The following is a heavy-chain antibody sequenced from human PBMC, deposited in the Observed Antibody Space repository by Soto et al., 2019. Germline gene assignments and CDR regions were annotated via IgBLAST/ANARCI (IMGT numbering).Heavy chain of an antibody. CDR2: ISGSGGSP. V-gene: IGHV3-23*01. CDR1: GFTFSNYA. D-gene: IGHD5-12*01. CDR3: AKEGTSGLYYFDY. J-gene: IGHJ4*02. Sequence: EVQLLESGGGLVQPGGSLRLSCAASGFTFSNYAMNWVRQAPGKXXXXVSTISGSGGSPYYADSVKGRFTISRDNSKNTLYLQMNSLRAGDSAIYYCAKEGTSGLYYFDYWGQGTLVTVSS.